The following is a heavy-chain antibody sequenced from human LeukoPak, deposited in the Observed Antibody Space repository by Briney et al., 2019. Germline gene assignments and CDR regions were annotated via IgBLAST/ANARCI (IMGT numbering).Heavy chain of an antibody. CDR2: IYYSGST. Sequence: SETLSLTCTVSGGSISSYYWSWIRQPPGKGLEWIGYIYYSGSTNYNPSLKSRVTISVDTSKNQFSLKLSSVTAADTAVYYCARVTGAAAGTDAFDIWGQGTMVTVSS. V-gene: IGHV4-59*08. CDR3: ARVTGAAAGTDAFDI. J-gene: IGHJ3*02. CDR1: GGSISSYY. D-gene: IGHD6-13*01.